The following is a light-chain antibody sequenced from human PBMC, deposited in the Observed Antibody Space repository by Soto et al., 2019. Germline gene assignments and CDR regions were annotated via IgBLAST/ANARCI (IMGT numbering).Light chain of an antibody. Sequence: EIVLTQSPATLSLSPGERATLSCRASQSVRIFLAWYQQKPGQAPRLLIYDASNRATGITDRFSGSGSGTDVTLTISSLEPADFAVYYCQQRGNWPLYTFGQGTQVEIK. CDR2: DAS. J-gene: IGKJ2*01. V-gene: IGKV3-11*01. CDR3: QQRGNWPLYT. CDR1: QSVRIF.